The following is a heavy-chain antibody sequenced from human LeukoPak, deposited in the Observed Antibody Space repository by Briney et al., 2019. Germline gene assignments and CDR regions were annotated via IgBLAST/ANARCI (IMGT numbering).Heavy chain of an antibody. CDR1: GFTFSSYA. J-gene: IGHJ4*02. CDR3: ARGGSIAARPIDY. D-gene: IGHD6-6*01. CDR2: ISSNGGST. Sequence: GGTLRLSCAASGFTFSSYAMHWVRQAPGKGLEYVSAISSNGGSTYYANSVKSRFTISRDNSKNTLFLQMGSLRAEDMAVYYCARGGSIAARPIDYWGQGTLVTVSS. V-gene: IGHV3-64*01.